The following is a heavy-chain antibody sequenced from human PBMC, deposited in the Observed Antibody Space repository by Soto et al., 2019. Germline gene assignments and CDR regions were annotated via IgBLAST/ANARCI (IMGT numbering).Heavy chain of an antibody. Sequence: GGSLRLSCAASGFTFSSYAMSWVRQAPGKGLEWVSAISGSGGSTYYADSVKGRFTISRDNSKNTLYLQMNSLRAEDTAVYYCAKEGRYCSGGSCPSPFDYWGQGTLVTVSS. CDR3: AKEGRYCSGGSCPSPFDY. J-gene: IGHJ4*02. D-gene: IGHD2-15*01. CDR1: GFTFSSYA. CDR2: ISGSGGST. V-gene: IGHV3-23*01.